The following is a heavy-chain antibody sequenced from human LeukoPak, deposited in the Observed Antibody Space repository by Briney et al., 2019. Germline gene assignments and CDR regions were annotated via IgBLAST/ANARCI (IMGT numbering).Heavy chain of an antibody. V-gene: IGHV3-64D*06. D-gene: IGHD3-16*01. CDR2: ISHDGRNT. CDR1: GFTFRDYA. CDR3: VKTMVIFGGLIRTDAFDI. J-gene: IGHJ3*02. Sequence: GGSLRLSCSASGFTFRDYAMHWVRRAPGMGLEYVSGISHDGRNTHYADSVKGRLIISRDNSKNTLYLQMSSLKIEDTAVYYCVKTMVIFGGLIRTDAFDIWGQGTMVTVSS.